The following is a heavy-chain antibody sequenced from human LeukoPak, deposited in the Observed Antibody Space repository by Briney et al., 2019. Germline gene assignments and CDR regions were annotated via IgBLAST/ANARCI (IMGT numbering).Heavy chain of an antibody. CDR1: GGSISSGGYY. V-gene: IGHV4-31*03. D-gene: IGHD6-13*01. J-gene: IGHJ5*02. CDR2: IYYSGST. Sequence: PSETLSLTCTVSGGSISSGGYYWSWIRQHPGKGLEWIGYIYYSGSTYYNPSLKSRVTISVDTSKNQFSLKLSSVTAADTAVYYCARERRPYSSSGRRFDPWGQGTLVTVSS. CDR3: ARERRPYSSSGRRFDP.